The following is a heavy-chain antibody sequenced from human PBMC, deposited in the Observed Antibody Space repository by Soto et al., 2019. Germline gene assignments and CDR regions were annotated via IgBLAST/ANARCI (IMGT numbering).Heavy chain of an antibody. V-gene: IGHV5-51*01. CDR3: ARDKVSTLISFDY. D-gene: IGHD2-8*01. J-gene: IGHJ4*02. CDR1: GYSFTNNW. CDR2: IYPADSDT. Sequence: EVQLVQSGAEVKKPGESLKISCKGSGYSFTNNWIGWVRQVPGKGLEWMGIIYPADSDTRYSPSFQGQVTISVDKSISTAYLQWSSLKASDTAIYYCARDKVSTLISFDYWGQGTLVTVSS.